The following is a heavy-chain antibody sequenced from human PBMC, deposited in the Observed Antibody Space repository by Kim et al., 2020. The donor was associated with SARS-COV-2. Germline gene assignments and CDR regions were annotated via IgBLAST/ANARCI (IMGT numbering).Heavy chain of an antibody. CDR3: ASYYYDSSGYYYFDY. CDR1: GFTFSSYS. V-gene: IGHV3-21*01. CDR2: ISSSSRYI. Sequence: GGSLRLSCAASGFTFSSYSMNWVRQAPGKGLEWVSSISSSSRYIYYADSVKGRFTISRDNAKNSLYLQMNSLRAEDTAVYYCASYYYDSSGYYYFDYWGQGTLVTVSS. D-gene: IGHD3-22*01. J-gene: IGHJ4*02.